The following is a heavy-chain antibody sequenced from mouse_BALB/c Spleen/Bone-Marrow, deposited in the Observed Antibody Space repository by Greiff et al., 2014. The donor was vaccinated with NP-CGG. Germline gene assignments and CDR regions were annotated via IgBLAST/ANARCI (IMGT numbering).Heavy chain of an antibody. CDR1: GFSLTSYG. V-gene: IGHV2-9*02. D-gene: IGHD2-4*01. J-gene: IGHJ3*01. Sequence: VKLVESGPGLVAPSQSLSITCTVSGFSLTSYGVHWVRQPPGKGLEWLGVIWAGGSTDYNSALMSRLSISKDNSKSQVFLKMNSLQTDDTAMYYCARDLSTMITTGFAYWGQGTLVTVSA. CDR2: IWAGGST. CDR3: ARDLSTMITTGFAY.